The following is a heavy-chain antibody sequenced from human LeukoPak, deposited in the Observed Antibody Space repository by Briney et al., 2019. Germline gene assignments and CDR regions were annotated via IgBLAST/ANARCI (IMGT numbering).Heavy chain of an antibody. Sequence: ASVKVSCKASGYTFTSYYMHWVRQAPGQGLGWMGIINPSGGSTSYAQKFQGRVTMTRDASTSTVYMELSSLRSEDTAVYYCARGRGLQILDVWGKGTTVTVSS. J-gene: IGHJ6*03. CDR1: GYTFTSYY. CDR3: ARGRGLQILDV. V-gene: IGHV1-46*01. D-gene: IGHD4-11*01. CDR2: INPSGGST.